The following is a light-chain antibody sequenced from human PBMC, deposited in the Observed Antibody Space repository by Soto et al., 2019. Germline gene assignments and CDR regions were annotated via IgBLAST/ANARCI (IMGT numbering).Light chain of an antibody. J-gene: IGKJ1*01. V-gene: IGKV3-15*01. CDR3: QQYNNWPQT. Sequence: EIVMTQSPVTLSVSPGERATLSCRASQGVSSNLAWYQQQPGLAPRLLIYGASTRATGVPARFSGSGSEPDFTLTINSLQSEDSAVYSCQQYNNWPQTFGQGTKVEIK. CDR1: QGVSSN. CDR2: GAS.